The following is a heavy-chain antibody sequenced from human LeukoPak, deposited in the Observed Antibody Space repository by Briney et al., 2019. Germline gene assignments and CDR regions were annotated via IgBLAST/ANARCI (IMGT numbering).Heavy chain of an antibody. CDR1: GGSFSGYY. D-gene: IGHD3-10*01. CDR2: IYYSGST. CDR3: ARAEYYFDY. V-gene: IGHV4-34*01. Sequence: SETLSLTCAVYGGSFSGYYWSWIRQHPGKGLEWIGYIYYSGSTYYNPSLKSRVTISVDTSKNQFSLKLSSVTAADTAVYYCARAEYYFDYWGQGTLVTVSS. J-gene: IGHJ4*02.